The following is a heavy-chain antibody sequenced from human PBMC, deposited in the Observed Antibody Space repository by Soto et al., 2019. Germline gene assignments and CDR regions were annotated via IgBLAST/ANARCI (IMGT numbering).Heavy chain of an antibody. J-gene: IGHJ4*02. D-gene: IGHD3-10*01. CDR1: GGSFSGYY. CDR2: IKHSGST. CDR3: ARGSRVRGVIYY. V-gene: IGHV4-34*01. Sequence: QVQLQQWGAGLLKPSETLSLTCAVYGGSFSGYYWSWIRQPPGKGLEWIGEIKHSGSTNYNPSLNSRVTIAVDTSKNQCSLKLSSVTAADTAVYYCARGSRVRGVIYYWGQGTLVTVSS.